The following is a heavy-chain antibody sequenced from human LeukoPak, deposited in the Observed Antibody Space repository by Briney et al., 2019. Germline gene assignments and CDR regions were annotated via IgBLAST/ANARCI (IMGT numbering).Heavy chain of an antibody. D-gene: IGHD2/OR15-2a*01. CDR2: IGYSGIT. V-gene: IGHV4-39*01. CDR1: GASIISDIYY. Sequence: SETLSLTCTVSGASIISDIYYWAWVRQPPGEGLEWIGNIGYSGITFYNPPLKSRATISVDTSKNQFSLRLTSMTAADTGVYYCARRTIVTPKWFDPWGQGTLVTVSS. J-gene: IGHJ5*02. CDR3: ARRTIVTPKWFDP.